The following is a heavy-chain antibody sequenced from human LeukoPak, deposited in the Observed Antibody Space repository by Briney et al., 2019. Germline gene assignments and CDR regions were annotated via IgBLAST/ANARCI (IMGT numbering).Heavy chain of an antibody. CDR3: ARTPSSGWYDWRAWFDY. Sequence: SETLSLTCAVSGYSISSGYYWGWIRQPPGKGLDWIGRIYHSGSTYYNPSLKSRVTILVDTSKNQFSLKLSSVTAADTAVYYCARTPSSGWYDWRAWFDYWGQGTLVTVSS. V-gene: IGHV4-38-2*01. CDR2: IYHSGST. D-gene: IGHD6-19*01. J-gene: IGHJ4*02. CDR1: GYSISSGYY.